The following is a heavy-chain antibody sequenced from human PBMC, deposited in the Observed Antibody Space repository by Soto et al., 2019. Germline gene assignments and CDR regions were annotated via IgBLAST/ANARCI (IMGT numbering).Heavy chain of an antibody. CDR2: MNPNSGNT. D-gene: IGHD6-6*01. V-gene: IGHV1-8*01. CDR1: GYTFTSYD. Sequence: ASVKVSCKASGYTFTSYDINWVRQATGQGLEWMGWMNPNSGNTGYAQKFQGRVTMTRNTSISTAYMELSSLRSEDTAVYYCAVSSSSYYYYYGMDVWGQGTTVTVSS. J-gene: IGHJ6*02. CDR3: AVSSSSYYYYYGMDV.